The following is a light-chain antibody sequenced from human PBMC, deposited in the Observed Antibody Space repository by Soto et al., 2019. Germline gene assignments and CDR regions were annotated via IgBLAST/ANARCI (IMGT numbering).Light chain of an antibody. Sequence: EVVMTQSPATLSVSPGERATLSCRASQSVSSDLAWYHQKPGQAPRLLIYGASSRATGIPDRFSGSGSGTDFTLTISRLEPEDFAVYYCQQYGSSPEITFGQGTRLEIK. J-gene: IGKJ5*01. CDR1: QSVSSD. CDR3: QQYGSSPEIT. CDR2: GAS. V-gene: IGKV3-20*01.